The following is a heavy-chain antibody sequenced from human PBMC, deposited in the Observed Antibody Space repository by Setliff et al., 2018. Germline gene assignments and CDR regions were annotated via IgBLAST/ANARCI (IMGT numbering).Heavy chain of an antibody. CDR3: ARDVFPYHYEGAFDI. Sequence: ASVKVSCKASGYTFTSHYMHWVRQAPGLGLGWMGTINPSSGRTSYAQKFQGRVTMTRDTSTSTVYMDMSSLRSEDTAVYYCARDVFPYHYEGAFDIWGQGTMVTVS. CDR1: GYTFTSHY. D-gene: IGHD3-22*01. CDR2: INPSSGRT. J-gene: IGHJ3*02. V-gene: IGHV1-46*01.